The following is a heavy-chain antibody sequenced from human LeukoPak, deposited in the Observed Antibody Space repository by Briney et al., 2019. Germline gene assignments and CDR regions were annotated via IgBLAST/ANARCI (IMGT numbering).Heavy chain of an antibody. CDR2: IYSGGST. Sequence: PGGSLRLSCAASGFTVSSNYMSWVRQAPGKGLEWVSVIYSGGSTYYADSVKGRFTISRDNSKNTLYLQMNSLKAEDTAVYYCATVTARDYFDYWGQGTLVTVSS. V-gene: IGHV3-53*01. D-gene: IGHD5-18*01. CDR1: GFTVSSNY. CDR3: ATVTARDYFDY. J-gene: IGHJ4*02.